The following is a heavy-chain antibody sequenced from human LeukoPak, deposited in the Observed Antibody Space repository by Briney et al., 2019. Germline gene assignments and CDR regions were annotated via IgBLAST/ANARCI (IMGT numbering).Heavy chain of an antibody. J-gene: IGHJ4*02. CDR1: GFTFRSYW. V-gene: IGHV3-74*03. CDR3: ARVDVLSGG. Sequence: GGSLRLSCAASGFTFRSYWMHWVRHAPGKGLVWVSRINGDGTSTTYADSVKGRFTISRDNAKNTLYLQMNSLRAEDTAVYYCARVDVLSGGWGQGTLVTVSS. D-gene: IGHD2-8*01. CDR2: INGDGTST.